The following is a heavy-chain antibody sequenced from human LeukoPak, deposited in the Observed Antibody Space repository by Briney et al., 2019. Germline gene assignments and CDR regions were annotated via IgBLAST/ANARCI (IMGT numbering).Heavy chain of an antibody. D-gene: IGHD3-3*01. J-gene: IGHJ3*02. CDR1: GFTFSSYG. CDR2: ISYDGSNK. CDR3: AKDYDFWSGYSLAFDI. Sequence: GRSLRLSCAASGFTFSSYGMHWVRQAPGKGLEWVAVISYDGSNKYYADSVKGRFTISRDNSMNTLYLQMNSLRAEDRAVYYCAKDYDFWSGYSLAFDIWGQGTMVTVSS. V-gene: IGHV3-30*18.